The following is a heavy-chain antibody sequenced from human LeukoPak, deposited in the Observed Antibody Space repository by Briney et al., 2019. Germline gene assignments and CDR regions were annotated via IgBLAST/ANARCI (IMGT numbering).Heavy chain of an antibody. Sequence: GGSLRLSCAASGFTFYTYAMTWVRQAPGKGLEWVSTIIGSGGNTFYADSVKGRFTISRDNSKNTLSLQLTSLRAEDTGIYFCARDGGHPLTSYYRAYWGQGTLDTVSS. J-gene: IGHJ4*02. CDR2: IIGSGGNT. CDR1: GFTFYTYA. V-gene: IGHV3-23*01. CDR3: ARDGGHPLTSYYRAY. D-gene: IGHD4-11*01.